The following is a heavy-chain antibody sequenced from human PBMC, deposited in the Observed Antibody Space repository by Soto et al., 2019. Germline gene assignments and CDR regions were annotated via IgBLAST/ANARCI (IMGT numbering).Heavy chain of an antibody. CDR1: GFTFSSYA. D-gene: IGHD3-10*01. CDR3: ARGRVRANWFDP. J-gene: IGHJ5*02. V-gene: IGHV3-30-3*01. Sequence: PGGSLRLSCAASGFTFSSYAMHWVRQAPGKGLEWVAVISYDGSNKYYADSVKGRFTISRDNSKNTLYLQMNSLRAEDTAVYYCARGRVRANWFDPWGQGTLVTVSS. CDR2: ISYDGSNK.